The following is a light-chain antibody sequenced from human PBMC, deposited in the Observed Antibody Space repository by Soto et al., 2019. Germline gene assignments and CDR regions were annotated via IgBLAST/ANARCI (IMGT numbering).Light chain of an antibody. CDR3: QQYGSSPLT. CDR2: GAS. Sequence: IVMTQSPATLSLSPGERATLSCRASQSVSSNLAWYQQKPGQAPSLLIYGASNRATGIPDRFSGSGSGTDFTLTISSLEPDDFAVYYCQQYGSSPLTFGGGTKVDIK. V-gene: IGKV3-20*01. CDR1: QSVSSN. J-gene: IGKJ4*01.